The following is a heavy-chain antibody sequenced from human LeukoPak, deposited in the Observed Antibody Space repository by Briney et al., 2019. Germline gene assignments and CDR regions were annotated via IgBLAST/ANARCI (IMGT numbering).Heavy chain of an antibody. Sequence: SETLSLTCTVSGVSISSGDYYWSWIRQPPGKGLEWIGYTYYSGSTYYNPSLKSRVTISVDTSKNQFSLKLSSVTAADTAVYYCASYGGKFGYFDYWGQGTLVTVSS. CDR1: GVSISSGDYY. CDR3: ASYGGKFGYFDY. J-gene: IGHJ4*02. CDR2: TYYSGST. V-gene: IGHV4-30-4*01. D-gene: IGHD4-23*01.